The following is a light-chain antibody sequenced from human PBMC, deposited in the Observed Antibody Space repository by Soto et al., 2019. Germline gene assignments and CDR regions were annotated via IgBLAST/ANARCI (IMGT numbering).Light chain of an antibody. Sequence: EIVMSQSPATLSVSPGERATLSCRASQSVSNNLAWYQQKPGQAPRPLIYAASTRATGIPVRFSGSGSATEFPLTISSLQSEDFAVYYCQQYNNWPPLTFGGGTKVEIK. CDR1: QSVSNN. CDR2: AAS. CDR3: QQYNNWPPLT. V-gene: IGKV3-15*01. J-gene: IGKJ4*01.